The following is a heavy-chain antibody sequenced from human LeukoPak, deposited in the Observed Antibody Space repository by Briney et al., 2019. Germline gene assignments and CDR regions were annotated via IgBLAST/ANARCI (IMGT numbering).Heavy chain of an antibody. V-gene: IGHV3-23*01. CDR3: ARAGKAAAFDY. Sequence: GGSLRLSCAASGFTFSTSAMSWVRQAPGKGLEWVSAISGSGGRAYLADSVEGRFTFSRDNSKNTLWLQMNSLKAEDTAVYYCARAGKAAAFDYWGQGTLVTVSS. D-gene: IGHD2-15*01. J-gene: IGHJ4*02. CDR2: ISGSGGRA. CDR1: GFTFSTSA.